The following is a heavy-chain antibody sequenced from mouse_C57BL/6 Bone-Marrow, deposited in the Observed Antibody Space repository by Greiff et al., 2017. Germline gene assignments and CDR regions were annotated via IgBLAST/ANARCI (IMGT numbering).Heavy chain of an antibody. CDR3: ARSGGFDD. CDR1: GYTFTDYY. V-gene: IGHV1-76*01. CDR2: IYPGSGNT. D-gene: IGHD3-1*01. J-gene: IGHJ2*01. Sequence: VKLQESGAELVRPGASVKLSCKASGYTFTDYYINWVKQRPGQGLEWIARIYPGSGNTYYNEKFKGKATLTAEKSSSTAYMQLSSLTSEDSAVYFCARSGGFDDWGQGTTLTVSS.